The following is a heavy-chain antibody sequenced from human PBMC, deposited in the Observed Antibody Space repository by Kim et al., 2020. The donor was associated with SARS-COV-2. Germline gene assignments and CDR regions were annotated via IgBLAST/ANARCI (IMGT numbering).Heavy chain of an antibody. CDR2: IWYDGSNK. D-gene: IGHD4-17*01. V-gene: IGHV3-33*01. J-gene: IGHJ6*02. Sequence: GGSLRLSCAASGFTFSSYGMHWVRQAPGKGLEWVAVIWYDGSNKYYADSVKGRFTISRDNSKNTLYLQMNSLRAEDTAVYYCARVKGDYGDYVPLRGYYYGMDVWGQGTTVTVSS. CDR3: ARVKGDYGDYVPLRGYYYGMDV. CDR1: GFTFSSYG.